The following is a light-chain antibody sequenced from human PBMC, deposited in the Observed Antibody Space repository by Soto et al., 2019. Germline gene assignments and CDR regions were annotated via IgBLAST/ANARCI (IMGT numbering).Light chain of an antibody. CDR1: QSVSSSY. CDR3: XQYDTSPRT. V-gene: IGKV3-20*01. Sequence: EIVLTQSPGTLSLSPGERATLSCRASQSVSSSYLAWYQQKPGQSPRLLIFGASSRATGTPDRFSGSGSGXDXXXXXXXLXPEDFAXXXXXQYDTSPRTFGQGTKVEIK. J-gene: IGKJ1*01. CDR2: GAS.